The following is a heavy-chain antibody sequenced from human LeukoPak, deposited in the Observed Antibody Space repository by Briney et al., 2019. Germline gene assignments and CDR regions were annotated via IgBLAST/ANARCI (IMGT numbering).Heavy chain of an antibody. CDR2: ISSSSSCI. CDR3: ARGVGGSGYEPDAFDI. J-gene: IGHJ3*02. V-gene: IGHV3-21*01. Sequence: GGSLRLSCAASGFTFSSYSMNWVRQAPGKGLEWVSSISSSSSCIYYADSVKGRFTISRDNAKNSLYLQMNSLRAEDTAVYYCARGVGGSGYEPDAFDIWGQGTMVTVSS. D-gene: IGHD5-12*01. CDR1: GFTFSSYS.